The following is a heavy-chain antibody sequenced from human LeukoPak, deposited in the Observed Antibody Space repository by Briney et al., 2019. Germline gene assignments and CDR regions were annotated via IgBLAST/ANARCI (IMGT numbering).Heavy chain of an antibody. CDR2: INQDGSGK. J-gene: IGHJ6*02. CDR3: AWYGVTHGLDV. Sequence: GGSLRLSCAASGFSLSNYWMSWVRQAPGKGLEWVANINQDGSGKYYVDSVTGRFTISKDNAKNSVYLQMNSLRPEDTAIYYCAWYGVTHGLDVWGQGTTVTVSS. CDR1: GFSLSNYW. V-gene: IGHV3-7*01. D-gene: IGHD3-10*01.